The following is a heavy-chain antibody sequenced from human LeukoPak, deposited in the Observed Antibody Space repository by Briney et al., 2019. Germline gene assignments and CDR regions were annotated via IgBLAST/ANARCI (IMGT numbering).Heavy chain of an antibody. D-gene: IGHD3-10*01. CDR1: GYTFTSYG. J-gene: IGHJ5*02. Sequence: GASVKVSCKASGYTFTSYGISWVRPAPGQGLEWMGWISAYNGNTNYAQKLQGRVTMTTDTSTSTAYMELRSLRSDDTAVYYCARDGGTYYYGSGRDPRFDPWGQGTLVTVSS. CDR3: ARDGGTYYYGSGRDPRFDP. V-gene: IGHV1-18*04. CDR2: ISAYNGNT.